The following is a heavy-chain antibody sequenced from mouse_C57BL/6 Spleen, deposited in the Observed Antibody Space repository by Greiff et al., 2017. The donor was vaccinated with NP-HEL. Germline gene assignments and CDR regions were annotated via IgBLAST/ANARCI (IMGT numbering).Heavy chain of an antibody. V-gene: IGHV1-39*01. CDR3: ARSGYGNAYFDC. CDR2: INPNYGTT. Sequence: EVQLLQSGPELVKPGASVKLSCKASGYSFTDYDMNWVKQSNGKSLEWIGVINPNYGTTCYNQKFKGKATLTVDQSSSTAYMQLNSLTSEDSAVYYCARSGYGNAYFDCWGQGTTLTVSS. D-gene: IGHD2-1*01. CDR1: GYSFTDYD. J-gene: IGHJ2*01.